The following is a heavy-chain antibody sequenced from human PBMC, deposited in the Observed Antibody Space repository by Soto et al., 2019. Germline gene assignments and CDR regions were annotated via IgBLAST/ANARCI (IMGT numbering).Heavy chain of an antibody. Sequence: SETLSLTCAVSGGSLSSSAYSWSWIRQPPGKGLEWIGFIYQSGSTYYNPSLKSRLTMSLDRPRNQFSLKLSSVTAADTAVYYCARGLLYYDSSGYSWDEAFDIWGQGTMVTVSS. CDR2: IYQSGST. CDR1: GGSLSSSAYS. D-gene: IGHD3-22*01. CDR3: ARGLLYYDSSGYSWDEAFDI. J-gene: IGHJ3*02. V-gene: IGHV4-30-2*01.